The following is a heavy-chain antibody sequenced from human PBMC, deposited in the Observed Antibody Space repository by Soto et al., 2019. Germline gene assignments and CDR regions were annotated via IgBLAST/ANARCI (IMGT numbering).Heavy chain of an antibody. CDR1: GGSISSSSYY. D-gene: IGHD2-15*01. Sequence: TSETLSLTCTVPGGSISSSSYYWGWIRQPPGKGLEWIGSIYYSGSNYYKPSLKNRVTISVNTSKNQYSQKLSSVTAAESAVYYCARLYCSGGSCYAYYYYYYMDVWGKGTTVTV. V-gene: IGHV4-39*01. J-gene: IGHJ6*03. CDR2: IYYSGSN. CDR3: ARLYCSGGSCYAYYYYYYMDV.